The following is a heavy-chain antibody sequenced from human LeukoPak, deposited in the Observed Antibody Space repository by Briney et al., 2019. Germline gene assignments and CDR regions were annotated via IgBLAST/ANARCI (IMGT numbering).Heavy chain of an antibody. Sequence: GGSLRLSCAASGSTFRSYSMNWVRQAPGKGLEWVSCITSGSSPIYYADSVKGRFTISRDNAKNSLYLQMNSLRDEDTAVYYCARRAYGDDSFDYWGQGTLVTVSS. CDR3: ARRAYGDDSFDY. D-gene: IGHD4-17*01. V-gene: IGHV3-48*02. CDR2: ITSGSSPI. CDR1: GSTFRSYS. J-gene: IGHJ4*02.